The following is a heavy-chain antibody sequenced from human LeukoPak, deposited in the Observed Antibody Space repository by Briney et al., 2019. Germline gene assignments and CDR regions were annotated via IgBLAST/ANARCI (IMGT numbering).Heavy chain of an antibody. Sequence: ASVKVSCKASGYTFTSYGISWVRQAPGQGLEWMGWISAYNGNTNYAQKLQGRVTMTTDTSTSTAYMELRSLRSDDTAVYYCARDQASVAVAGPEFDYWGQGTLVTVSS. D-gene: IGHD6-19*01. CDR2: ISAYNGNT. CDR1: GYTFTSYG. CDR3: ARDQASVAVAGPEFDY. V-gene: IGHV1-18*01. J-gene: IGHJ4*02.